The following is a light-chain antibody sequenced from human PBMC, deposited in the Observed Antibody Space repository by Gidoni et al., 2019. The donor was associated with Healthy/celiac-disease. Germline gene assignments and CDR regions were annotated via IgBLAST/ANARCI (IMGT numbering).Light chain of an antibody. J-gene: IGKJ4*01. CDR2: AAS. CDR1: QGISSY. V-gene: IGKV1-9*01. CDR3: QQLNSYAVT. Sequence: DIQFTQSPSFLSASVGDRVTITCRASQGISSYLAWYQQKPGKAPKLLIYAASTLQSGVPSRFSGSGSGTEFTLTISSLQPEDFATYYCQQLNSYAVTFGGGTKVEIK.